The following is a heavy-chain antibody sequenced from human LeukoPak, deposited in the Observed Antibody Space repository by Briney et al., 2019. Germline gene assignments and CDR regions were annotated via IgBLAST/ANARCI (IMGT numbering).Heavy chain of an antibody. CDR1: GFTFSGYA. D-gene: IGHD3-3*01. Sequence: GRSLRLSCAASGFTFSGYAMHWVRQAPGKGLEWVAVISYDGSNKYYADSVKGRFTISRDNSKNTLYLQMNSLRAEDTAVYYCARGSLRFLEWLPEGVDYWGQGTLVTVSS. CDR3: ARGSLRFLEWLPEGVDY. V-gene: IGHV3-30-3*01. J-gene: IGHJ4*02. CDR2: ISYDGSNK.